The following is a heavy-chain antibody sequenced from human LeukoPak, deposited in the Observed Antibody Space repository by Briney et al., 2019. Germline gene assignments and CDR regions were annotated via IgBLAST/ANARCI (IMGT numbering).Heavy chain of an antibody. D-gene: IGHD5-24*01. J-gene: IGHJ4*02. V-gene: IGHV1-24*01. CDR1: GYTLTELS. CDR2: FDPEDGET. CDR3: ATRRRDGYNYRIGFDY. Sequence: GASVKVSCKVSGYTLTELSMHWVRQAPGKGLEWMGGFDPEDGETIYAQKFQGRVTMTEDTSTDTAYMELSSLRSEDTAVYYCATRRRDGYNYRIGFDYWGQGTLVTVSS.